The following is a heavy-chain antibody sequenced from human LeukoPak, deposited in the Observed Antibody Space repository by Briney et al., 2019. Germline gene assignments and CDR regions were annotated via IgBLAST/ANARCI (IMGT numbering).Heavy chain of an antibody. J-gene: IGHJ6*03. V-gene: IGHV4-61*02. Sequence: SETLSLTCTASGFSISSGRYYWSWLRQPAGKGLEWIGRIYTSGSTNYNPSLKSRVTISVGTSKNQFSLKLSSVTAADTAVYYCARDGVIPAAKIYYYYYYMDVWGKGTTVTVSS. D-gene: IGHD2-2*01. CDR3: ARDGVIPAAKIYYYYYYMDV. CDR1: GFSISSGRYY. CDR2: IYTSGST.